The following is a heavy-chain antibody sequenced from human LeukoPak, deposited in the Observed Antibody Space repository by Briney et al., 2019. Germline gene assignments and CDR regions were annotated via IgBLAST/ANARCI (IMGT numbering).Heavy chain of an antibody. Sequence: PSETLSLTCTVSGDSISSSGYYWGWIRQPPGKGLEWIGYIYYSGSTNYNPSLKSRVTISVDTSKNQFSLKLSSVTAADTAVYYCARGRTPEYFQHWGQGTLVTVSS. V-gene: IGHV4-61*05. CDR3: ARGRTPEYFQH. CDR1: GDSISSSGYY. CDR2: IYYSGST. J-gene: IGHJ1*01.